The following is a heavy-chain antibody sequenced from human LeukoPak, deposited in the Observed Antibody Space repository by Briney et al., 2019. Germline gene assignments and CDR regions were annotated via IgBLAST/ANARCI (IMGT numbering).Heavy chain of an antibody. V-gene: IGHV3-7*03. CDR3: ARWRGLQSEFDL. CDR2: IDPDGGHE. J-gene: IGHJ4*02. D-gene: IGHD3-3*01. CDR1: GFSFSSSH. Sequence: GSLRLSCAASGFSFSSSHISWVRQAPEKGLEWVAHIDPDGGHESFVDSVKGRFTISRDNAKNTLYLQMNTLRAEDTAMYFCARWRGLQSEFDLWGQGTLVTVSS.